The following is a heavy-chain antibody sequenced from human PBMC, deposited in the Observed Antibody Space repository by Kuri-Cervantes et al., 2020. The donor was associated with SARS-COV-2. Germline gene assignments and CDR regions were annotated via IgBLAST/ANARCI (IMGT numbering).Heavy chain of an antibody. CDR1: GGSISSRNFY. CDR3: AKSGLGVSYYFDS. V-gene: IGHV4-39*01. J-gene: IGHJ4*01. CDR2: VYYSGRT. D-gene: IGHD5/OR15-5a*01. Sequence: ESLKISCSVSGGSISSRNFYWGWIRQPPGKGLGWIGNVYYSGRTYYDPSLKSRVTISVDTSRNQFSLRPSSLTAAATAVYYCAKSGLGVSYYFDSWGHGTLVTVSS.